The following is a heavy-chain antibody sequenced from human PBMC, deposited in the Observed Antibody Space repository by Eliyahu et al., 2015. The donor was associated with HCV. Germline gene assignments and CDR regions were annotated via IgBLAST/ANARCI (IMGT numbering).Heavy chain of an antibody. Sequence: QVQLVQSGAEVKKPGASVKVSCKASGYTFTGYYLHWVRQAPGQGLEWMGWINPNSGGTRYAQKFQDRVTMARETSISTAYMELNRLRSDDTAVYFCARATGYDPWNDYWGQGTLVTVSS. J-gene: IGHJ4*02. CDR3: ARATGYDPWNDY. CDR1: GYTFTGYY. D-gene: IGHD5-12*01. V-gene: IGHV1-2*02. CDR2: INPNSGGT.